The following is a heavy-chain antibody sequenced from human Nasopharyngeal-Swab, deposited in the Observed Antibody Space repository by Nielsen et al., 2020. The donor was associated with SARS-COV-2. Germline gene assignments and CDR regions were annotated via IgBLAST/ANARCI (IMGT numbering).Heavy chain of an antibody. CDR3: ARGGLGITGITNEFDF. J-gene: IGHJ4*02. CDR2: LTRSGDST. D-gene: IGHD1-7*01. CDR1: GFTFNSYG. V-gene: IGHV3-64*02. Sequence: GGSLRPSCVASGFTFNSYGMYWVRRAPGKGLEYVSGLTRSGDSTSYGASVQGRFTISRDNSQNTVHLQMESLRPEDEAVYYCARGGLGITGITNEFDFWGQGTLVTVSS.